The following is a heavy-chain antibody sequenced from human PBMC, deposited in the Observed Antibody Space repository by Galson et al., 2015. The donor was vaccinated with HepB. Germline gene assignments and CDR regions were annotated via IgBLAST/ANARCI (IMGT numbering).Heavy chain of an antibody. J-gene: IGHJ3*02. D-gene: IGHD3-22*01. Sequence: QSGAEVKKPGESLKISCKGSGYSFSNYWIGWVRQMPGKGLEWMGIIYPADSDTRYSPSFLGQVTISADRSISTAYLRWSSLKASDTAMYYCARLYDSTGYHALLDAFDIWGQGTMVTVSS. V-gene: IGHV5-51*01. CDR3: ARLYDSTGYHALLDAFDI. CDR1: GYSFSNYW. CDR2: IYPADSDT.